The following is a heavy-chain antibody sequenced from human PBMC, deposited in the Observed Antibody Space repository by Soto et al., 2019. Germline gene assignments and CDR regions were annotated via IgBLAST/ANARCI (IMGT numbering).Heavy chain of an antibody. J-gene: IGHJ4*02. Sequence: EVQLLESGGGLVQPGGSLRLSCAASGFTFSSYAMSWVRQAPGKGLEWVSAISGSGGSTYYADSVKGRFTISRDNSKKTLYLQMNSLRAEDTAVYYCTKGPRSGITGTRAYSGYWGQGTLVTVSS. CDR3: TKGPRSGITGTRAYSGY. D-gene: IGHD1-7*01. CDR1: GFTFSSYA. V-gene: IGHV3-23*01. CDR2: ISGSGGST.